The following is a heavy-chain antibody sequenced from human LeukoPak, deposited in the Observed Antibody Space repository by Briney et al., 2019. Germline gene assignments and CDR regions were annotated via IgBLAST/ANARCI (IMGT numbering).Heavy chain of an antibody. D-gene: IGHD3-9*01. CDR3: ARGLAPFDY. J-gene: IGHJ4*02. Sequence: PGGSLRLSCAASGXTVSISYMNWVRQAPGKGLEWVSVIYSGGNTYYADSVKGRFTISRDNSKNTLYLQMNSLRAEDTAVYFCARGLAPFDYWGQGTLVTVSS. CDR2: IYSGGNT. CDR1: GXTVSISY. V-gene: IGHV3-53*01.